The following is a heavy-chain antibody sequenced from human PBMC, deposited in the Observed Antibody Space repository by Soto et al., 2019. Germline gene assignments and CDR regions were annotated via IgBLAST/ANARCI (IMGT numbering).Heavy chain of an antibody. D-gene: IGHD6-19*01. V-gene: IGHV3-72*01. CDR3: ARVRAVAGTGYFDY. J-gene: IGHJ4*02. Sequence: EVQLVESGGGLVQPGGSMRLSCAASGFTFSDHYLDWVRQAPGKGLEWIGRSRNKANRYTTDYAESVKGRFTISRDDSKISLYLEMNSLKTEDTAVYSCARVRAVAGTGYFDYWGPGTLVTVSS. CDR1: GFTFSDHY. CDR2: SRNKANRYTT.